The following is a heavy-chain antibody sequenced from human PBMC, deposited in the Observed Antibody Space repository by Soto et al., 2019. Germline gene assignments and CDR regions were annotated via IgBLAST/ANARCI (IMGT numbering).Heavy chain of an antibody. J-gene: IGHJ6*03. CDR2: IYYSGST. D-gene: IGHD2-2*01. V-gene: IGHV4-39*01. CDR3: ASHSSTSCYARFCWYYYYYMDV. Sequence: SETLSLTCTVSGGSISSSSYYGGWIRQPPGKGLEWIGSIYYSGSTYYNPSLKSRVTISVDTSKNQFSLKLSSVTAADTAVYYCASHSSTSCYARFCWYYYYYMDVWGKGTTLTVSS. CDR1: GGSISSSSYY.